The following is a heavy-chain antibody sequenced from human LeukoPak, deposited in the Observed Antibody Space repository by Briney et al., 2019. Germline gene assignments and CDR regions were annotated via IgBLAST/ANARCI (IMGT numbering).Heavy chain of an antibody. J-gene: IGHJ5*02. CDR3: ARHSNWNGGVDWFDP. CDR2: IYYSGSP. V-gene: IGHV4-59*08. Sequence: PSETLSLTCTVSGGSISSYYWSWIRQPPGKGLEWIGYIYYSGSPHYNPSLKSRVTISIDTSKNQLSLILNSVTAADTAVYYCARHSNWNGGVDWFDPWGQGTQVTVSS. CDR1: GGSISSYY. D-gene: IGHD1-20*01.